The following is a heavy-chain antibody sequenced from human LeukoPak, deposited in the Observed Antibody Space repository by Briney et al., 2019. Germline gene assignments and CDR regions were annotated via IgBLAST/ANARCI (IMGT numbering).Heavy chain of an antibody. CDR2: INHSGST. D-gene: IGHD3-10*01. V-gene: IGHV4-34*01. J-gene: IGHJ4*02. CDR1: GGSFSGYY. Sequence: SETLSLTCAVYGGSFSGYYWSWIRQPPGKGLEWIGEINHSGSTNYNPSLKSRVTISVDTSKNQFSLKLSSVTAADTAVYYCARHGRITMVRGVKPLDYWGQGTLVTVSS. CDR3: ARHGRITMVRGVKPLDY.